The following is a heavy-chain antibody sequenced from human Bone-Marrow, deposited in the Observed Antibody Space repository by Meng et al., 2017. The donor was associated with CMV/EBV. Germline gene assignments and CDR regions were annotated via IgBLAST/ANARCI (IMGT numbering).Heavy chain of an antibody. V-gene: IGHV3-30*02. CDR2: IRYDGSNK. CDR3: AKGSSPLLRYYFDY. Sequence: GGSLKISCAASGFTFSSYGMHWVRQAPGKGLEWVAFIRYDGSNKYYADSVKGRFTISRDNSKNTLYLQMNSLRAEDTAVYYCAKGSSPLLRYYFDYWGQGTLVTVYS. CDR1: GFTFSSYG. J-gene: IGHJ4*02. D-gene: IGHD6-6*01.